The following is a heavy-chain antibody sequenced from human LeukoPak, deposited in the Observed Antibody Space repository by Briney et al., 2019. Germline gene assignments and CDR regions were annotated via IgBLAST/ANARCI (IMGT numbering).Heavy chain of an antibody. CDR1: GYTFTGYY. Sequence: ASVKVSCKASGYTFTGYYIHWVRQAPGQGLEWMGRINPNSGGADYAQKFQGRVSMTRDTSISTAYMELSSLRSDDTAVYYCARGPRLDSSGWYYGAFDIWGQGTMVTASS. D-gene: IGHD6-19*01. J-gene: IGHJ3*02. V-gene: IGHV1-2*06. CDR2: INPNSGGA. CDR3: ARGPRLDSSGWYYGAFDI.